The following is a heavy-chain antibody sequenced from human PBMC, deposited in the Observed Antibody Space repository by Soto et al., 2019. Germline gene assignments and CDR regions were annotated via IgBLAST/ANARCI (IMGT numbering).Heavy chain of an antibody. CDR3: TRDYSDYIGALDS. V-gene: IGHV5-51*01. J-gene: IGHJ3*02. Sequence: GESLKISCKGSGYSFTTYWIGWVRQMPGKGLEWMGIISPADSDTRYNPSFQGQVTISADKSISTAFLQWSSLRASDTAMYYCTRDYSDYIGALDSWGQGTMVTFSS. CDR1: GYSFTTYW. D-gene: IGHD4-17*01. CDR2: ISPADSDT.